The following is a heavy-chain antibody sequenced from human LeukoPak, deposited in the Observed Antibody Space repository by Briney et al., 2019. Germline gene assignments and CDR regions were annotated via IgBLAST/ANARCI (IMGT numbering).Heavy chain of an antibody. J-gene: IGHJ4*02. Sequence: SETLSLTCTVSGGSITSNNYYWGWIRQPPGKGLEWIGYIYYSGSTNYNPSLKSRVTISVDTSKNQFSLKLSSVTAADTAVYYCARDPYCTNGVCYSAHFDYWGQGTLVTVSS. CDR2: IYYSGST. CDR1: GGSITSNNYY. V-gene: IGHV4-61*05. D-gene: IGHD2-8*01. CDR3: ARDPYCTNGVCYSAHFDY.